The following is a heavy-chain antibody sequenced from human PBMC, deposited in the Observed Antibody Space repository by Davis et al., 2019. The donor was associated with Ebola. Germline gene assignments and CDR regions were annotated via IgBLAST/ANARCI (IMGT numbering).Heavy chain of an antibody. D-gene: IGHD3-3*01. J-gene: IGHJ4*02. Sequence: PGGSLRLSCKGSGDSISSDWIAWVRQMPGKGLEWIGIVYFGDSDTKYNPSFQGQVTFSVDKSTTTAYLEWGSLKASDTAMYYCARHNDFWSGYYDYWGQGTLVTVSS. CDR1: GDSISSDW. V-gene: IGHV5-51*01. CDR2: VYFGDSDT. CDR3: ARHNDFWSGYYDY.